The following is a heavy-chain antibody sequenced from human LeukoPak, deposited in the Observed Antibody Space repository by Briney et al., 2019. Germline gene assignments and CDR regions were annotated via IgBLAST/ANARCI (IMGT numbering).Heavy chain of an antibody. D-gene: IGHD4-17*01. CDR2: IRYDGSEK. J-gene: IGHJ4*02. V-gene: IGHV3-30*02. CDR3: AKNREPSGDYAGAFDF. Sequence: GGSLRLSCAASGFTFSRYGMHWVRQTPGKGREWVAFIRYDGSEKHYAASVKGRFTISRDNSENTLFLQMNSLRAGDTAVYYCAKNREPSGDYAGAFDFWGQGTLVTVSS. CDR1: GFTFSRYG.